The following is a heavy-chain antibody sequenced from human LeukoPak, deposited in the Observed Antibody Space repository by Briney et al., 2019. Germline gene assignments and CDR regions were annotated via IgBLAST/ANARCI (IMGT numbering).Heavy chain of an antibody. CDR3: ARDVAAAGDY. CDR1: GFTFSSYE. V-gene: IGHV3-53*01. CDR2: IYSGGST. Sequence: GGSLRLSCAASGFTFSSYEMNWVRQAPGKGLEWVSVIYSGGSTYYADSVKGRFTISRDNSKNTLYLQMNSLRAEDTAVYYCARDVAAAGDYWGQGTLVTVSS. J-gene: IGHJ4*02. D-gene: IGHD6-13*01.